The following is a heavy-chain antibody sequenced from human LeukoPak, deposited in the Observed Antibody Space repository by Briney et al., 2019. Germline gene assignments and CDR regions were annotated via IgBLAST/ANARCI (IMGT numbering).Heavy chain of an antibody. J-gene: IGHJ4*02. CDR3: AASLWFGIYPDY. V-gene: IGHV4-34*01. D-gene: IGHD3-10*01. CDR2: INHSGST. Sequence: PSETLSLTCAVYGGSFSGYYWSWIRQPPEKGLEWIGEINHSGSTNYNPSLKSRVTISVDTSNNHLSLSLNSVTTADTAVYYCAASLWFGIYPDYWGQGSLVTVSS. CDR1: GGSFSGYY.